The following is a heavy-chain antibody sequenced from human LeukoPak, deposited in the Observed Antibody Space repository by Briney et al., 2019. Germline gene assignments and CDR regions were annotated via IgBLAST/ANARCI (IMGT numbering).Heavy chain of an antibody. CDR3: ARDRIGFYYASGSYLV. J-gene: IGHJ4*02. Sequence: PGGSLRLSCAASGFTFSSYAMSWVRQAPGKGLEWVSAISGSGGSTYYADSVKGRFTISRDSSKNTLYLQMNSLKTEDTAVYYCARDRIGFYYASGSYLVWGQGTLVTVSS. CDR1: GFTFSSYA. CDR2: ISGSGGST. D-gene: IGHD3-10*01. V-gene: IGHV3-23*01.